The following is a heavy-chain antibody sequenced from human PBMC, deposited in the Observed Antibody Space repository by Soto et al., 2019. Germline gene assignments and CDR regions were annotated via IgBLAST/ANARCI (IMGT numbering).Heavy chain of an antibody. V-gene: IGHV4-39*01. CDR1: GASISGSYYY. CDR3: ATSQKGYNLNYFAH. Sequence: PSETVYLTCAVSGASISGSYYYWAWLRQSPGKGPEWIGSVFYTGFTSYNPSLESLVSVSVYTSKSQFSLKLSAVTAADTAVYYCATSQKGYNLNYFAHWGQGALVTVSS. J-gene: IGHJ4*02. CDR2: VFYTGFT. D-gene: IGHD1-20*01.